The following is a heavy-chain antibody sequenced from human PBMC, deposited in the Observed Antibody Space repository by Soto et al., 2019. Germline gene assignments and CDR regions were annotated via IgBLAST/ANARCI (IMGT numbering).Heavy chain of an antibody. CDR1: GFTFSTYT. CDR2: ISGSGAST. Sequence: GGSLSLSCTASGFTFSTYTMSWVRQAPGKGLQWVSGISGSGASTYYADSVKGRFTISRDNSKNTLYLQMNSLRAEDTAVYYCAKQPLDIVATNFFDYWGQGTLVTVSS. J-gene: IGHJ4*02. V-gene: IGHV3-23*01. CDR3: AKQPLDIVATNFFDY. D-gene: IGHD5-12*01.